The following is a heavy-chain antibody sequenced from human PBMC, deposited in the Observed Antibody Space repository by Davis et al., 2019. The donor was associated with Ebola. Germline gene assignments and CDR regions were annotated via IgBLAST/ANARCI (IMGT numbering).Heavy chain of an antibody. D-gene: IGHD1-26*01. Sequence: PGGSLRLSCAASGFTFSDHYMDWVRQAPGKGLEWVGRTRNKANSYTTEYAASVKGRFTISRDDSKNSLYLQMNSLKTEDTAVYYCARVGSGVLNWGQGTLVTVSS. CDR1: GFTFSDHY. CDR2: TRNKANSYTT. CDR3: ARVGSGVLN. V-gene: IGHV3-72*01. J-gene: IGHJ4*02.